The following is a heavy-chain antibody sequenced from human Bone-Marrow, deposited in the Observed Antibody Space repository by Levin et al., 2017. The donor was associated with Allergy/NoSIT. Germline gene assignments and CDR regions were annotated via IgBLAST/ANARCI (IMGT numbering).Heavy chain of an antibody. Sequence: ASVKVSCKASGYTFTSFGISWVRQAPRQGLEWMGWISCYNGKTNFAQKFQGRVTMTTDTSTSTAYMELRSLRSDDTAIYYCASQFYSIAAAPYYYGMDVWGQGTTVTVSS. D-gene: IGHD6-13*01. V-gene: IGHV1-18*01. CDR2: ISCYNGKT. CDR3: ASQFYSIAAAPYYYGMDV. J-gene: IGHJ6*02. CDR1: GYTFTSFG.